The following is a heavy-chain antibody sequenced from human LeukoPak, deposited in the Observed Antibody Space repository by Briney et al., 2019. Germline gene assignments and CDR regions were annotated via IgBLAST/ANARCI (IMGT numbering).Heavy chain of an antibody. J-gene: IGHJ2*01. V-gene: IGHV3-7*04. D-gene: IGHD3-10*01. Sequence: GGSLRLSCAASGFTFSSYWMSWVRQAPGKGLEWVADIQENGGEKYYIDPVKGRFTISRDNAKNSLYLQMNSLRVKDTAVYYCARDRRYGSGNYFHYWYFDLWGRGTQVTVSS. CDR2: IQENGGEK. CDR3: ARDRRYGSGNYFHYWYFDL. CDR1: GFTFSSYW.